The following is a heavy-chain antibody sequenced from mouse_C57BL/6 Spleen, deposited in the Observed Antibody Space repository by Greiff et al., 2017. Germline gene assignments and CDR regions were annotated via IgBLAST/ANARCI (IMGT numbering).Heavy chain of an antibody. CDR1: GYAFSSSW. D-gene: IGHD1-1*01. V-gene: IGHV1-82*01. CDR2: IYPGDGDT. Sequence: VQLQQPGPELVKPGASVKISCKASGYAFSSSWMNWVKQRPGQGLEWIGRIYPGDGDTNYNGKFKGKATLTADKSSSTAYMQLSSLTSEDSAVYFCARDRRYCDYAMDYWGQGTSVTVSS. J-gene: IGHJ4*01. CDR3: ARDRRYCDYAMDY.